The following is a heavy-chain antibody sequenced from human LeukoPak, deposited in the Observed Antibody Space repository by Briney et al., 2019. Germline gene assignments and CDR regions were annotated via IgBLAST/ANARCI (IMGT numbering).Heavy chain of an antibody. Sequence: ASVKVSCKASGYTFTSYDINWVRQATGQGLEWMGWMNPNSGNTGYAQKFQGRVTITRDTSASTAYMELSSLRSEDTAVYYCARGGYYYGSGSYSWAYWGQGTLVTVSS. V-gene: IGHV1-8*03. J-gene: IGHJ4*02. CDR1: GYTFTSYD. CDR3: ARGGYYYGSGSYSWAY. CDR2: MNPNSGNT. D-gene: IGHD3-10*01.